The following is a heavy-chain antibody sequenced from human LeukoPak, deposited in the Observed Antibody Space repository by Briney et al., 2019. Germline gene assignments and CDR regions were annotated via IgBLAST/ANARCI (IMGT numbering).Heavy chain of an antibody. J-gene: IGHJ4*02. V-gene: IGHV3-48*03. Sequence: PGGSLRLSCAASGFTFSSYEMNWVRQAPGKGLEWVSYISSSGSTIYYADSVKGRFTISRDNAKNSLYLQMNSLRAEDTAVYYCARLAMVRGVDYWGQGTLVTVSS. CDR2: ISSSGSTI. CDR1: GFTFSSYE. CDR3: ARLAMVRGVDY. D-gene: IGHD3-10*01.